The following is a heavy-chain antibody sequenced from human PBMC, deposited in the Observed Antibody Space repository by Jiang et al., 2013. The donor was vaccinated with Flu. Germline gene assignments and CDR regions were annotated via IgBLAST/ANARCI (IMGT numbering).Heavy chain of an antibody. D-gene: IGHD3-22*01. CDR1: GFSLTSKGVA. J-gene: IGHJ6*02. Sequence: KPTQTLTLTCTVSGFSLTSKGVAVNWIRQPPGKALEWLALIYWDDDKRYSPSLRGRLTITQDTSKNXVVLTVTNTDPVDTATYFCAHSRYDTSGFPSEAMDVWGQGPRSPSP. CDR2: IYWDDDK. V-gene: IGHV2-5*02. CDR3: AHSRYDTSGFPSEAMDV.